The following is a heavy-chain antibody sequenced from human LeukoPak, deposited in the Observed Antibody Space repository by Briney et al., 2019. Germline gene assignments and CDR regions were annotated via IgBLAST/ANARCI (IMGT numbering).Heavy chain of an antibody. CDR3: ARDTDYYDSTRGFDP. D-gene: IGHD3-22*01. CDR1: GGSISSYY. Sequence: KPSETLSLTCTASGGSISSYYWSWIRQPPGKGLEWIGYIYYSGSTNYNPSLKSRVTISVDTSKNQFSLKLSSVTAADTAVYYCARDTDYYDSTRGFDPWGQGTLDTVSS. V-gene: IGHV4-59*01. CDR2: IYYSGST. J-gene: IGHJ5*02.